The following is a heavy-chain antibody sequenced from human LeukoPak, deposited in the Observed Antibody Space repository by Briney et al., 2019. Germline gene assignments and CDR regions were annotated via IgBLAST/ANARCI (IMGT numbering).Heavy chain of an antibody. J-gene: IGHJ4*02. D-gene: IGHD4-17*01. Sequence: SETLSLTCAVYGGSFSGYYWSWIRQPPGKGLEWIGEINHSGSTNYNPSLKSRVTISVDTSKNQFSLKLSSVTAADTAVYHCASRAVVYSTTGHGYGDYGNYWGQGTLVTVSS. CDR1: GGSFSGYY. CDR2: INHSGST. V-gene: IGHV4-34*01. CDR3: ASRAVVYSTTGHGYGDYGNY.